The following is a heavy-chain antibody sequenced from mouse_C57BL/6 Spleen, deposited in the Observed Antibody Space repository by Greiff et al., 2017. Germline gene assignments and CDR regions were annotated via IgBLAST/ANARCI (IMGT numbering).Heavy chain of an antibody. D-gene: IGHD1-1*01. J-gene: IGHJ4*01. CDR3: ARWAVGYAMDY. CDR2: IGPANGNT. Sequence: EVKLMESVAELVRPGASVKLSCTASGFNIKNTYMHWVKQRPDQGLEWIGRIGPANGNTKYAPKVQGKATITADTSSNTAYLQLSSLTSENAAIYYGARWAVGYAMDYWGQGTSVTVSS. V-gene: IGHV14-3*01. CDR1: GFNIKNTY.